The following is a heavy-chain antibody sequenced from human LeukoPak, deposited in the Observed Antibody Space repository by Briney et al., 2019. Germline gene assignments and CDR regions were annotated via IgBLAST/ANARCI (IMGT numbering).Heavy chain of an antibody. CDR1: GGSFSGYY. D-gene: IGHD3-22*01. CDR2: INHSGST. V-gene: IGHV4-34*01. J-gene: IGHJ6*03. Sequence: SETLSLTCAVYGGSFSGYYWSWIRQPPGKGLEWIGEINHSGSTNYNPSLKSRVTISVDTSKNQFSLKLSSVTAADTAVYYCARGAPRTAYYYDNRHPYYYYYYMDVWGKGTTVTLSS. CDR3: ARGAPRTAYYYDNRHPYYYYYYMDV.